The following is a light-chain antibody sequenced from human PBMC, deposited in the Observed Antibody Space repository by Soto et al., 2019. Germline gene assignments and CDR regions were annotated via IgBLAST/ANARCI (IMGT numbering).Light chain of an antibody. CDR1: QSINSE. V-gene: IGKV3-15*01. J-gene: IGKJ2*01. CDR3: QQYNNWPPVT. Sequence: EIVMTQSPATLSLSPGERAALSCRASQSINSELAWYQQKPGQPPRLLIYGASTRATGVPARFTGSESGSEFTLTISGLQSEDFAVYYCQQYNNWPPVTFGQGTKLEIK. CDR2: GAS.